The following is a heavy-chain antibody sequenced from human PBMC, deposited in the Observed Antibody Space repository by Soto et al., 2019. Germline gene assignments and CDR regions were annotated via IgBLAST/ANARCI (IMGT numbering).Heavy chain of an antibody. D-gene: IGHD3-10*01. CDR1: GGSIRSYY. CDR3: ARVWGGAFDI. J-gene: IGHJ3*02. V-gene: IGHV4-59*01. Sequence: SETLSLTCTVSGGSIRSYYWSWIRQPPGKGLEWIGYIYYSGSTNYNPSLKSRVTISVDTSKNQFSLKLSSVTAADTAVYYCARVWGGAFDIWGKGKMVTVS. CDR2: IYYSGST.